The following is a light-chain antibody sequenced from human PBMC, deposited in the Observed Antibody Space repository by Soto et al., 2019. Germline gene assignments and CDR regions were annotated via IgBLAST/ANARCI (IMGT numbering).Light chain of an antibody. CDR3: SSRTRISAQV. Sequence: HCVRTQPASGSGAPGQASTISCTGTSSDGGGFKYVSWYKQHQGKAPKLMIYDVSNRPSGVSNRFSGSKSGNTASLTISGLQAEDDADYYCSSRTRISAQVFGGGTK. CDR2: DVS. CDR1: SSDGGGFKY. V-gene: IGLV2-14*01. J-gene: IGLJ2*01.